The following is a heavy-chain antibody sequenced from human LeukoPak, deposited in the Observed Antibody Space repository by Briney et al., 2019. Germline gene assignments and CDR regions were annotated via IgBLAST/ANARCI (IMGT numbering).Heavy chain of an antibody. CDR2: ITSNGGST. D-gene: IGHD5-18*01. J-gene: IGHJ4*02. CDR3: VKGITAMVPFFDY. CDR1: GFTFSRYA. Sequence: GGSLRLSCSASGFTFSRYAMHWVRQAPGKGLEYVSAITSNGGSTYYADSVKGRFTISRDNSKNTLYLQMSSLRAEDTAVCYCVKGITAMVPFFDYWGQGTLVTVSS. V-gene: IGHV3-64D*06.